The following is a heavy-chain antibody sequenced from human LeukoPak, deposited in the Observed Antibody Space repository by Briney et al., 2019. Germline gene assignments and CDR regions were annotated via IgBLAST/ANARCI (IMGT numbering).Heavy chain of an antibody. D-gene: IGHD2/OR15-2a*01. CDR1: GFTFRNHG. CDR2: IWYDGSNK. Sequence: GGSLRLSCAASGFTFRNHGMHWIRQAPGKGLEWVAIIWYDGSNKYYAASVNGRFTISRDNSKNTLYLQMNSLRDDDTAVYYRVRDRGALQYFDYWGQGTLVTVSS. CDR3: VRDRGALQYFDY. V-gene: IGHV3-33*01. J-gene: IGHJ4*02.